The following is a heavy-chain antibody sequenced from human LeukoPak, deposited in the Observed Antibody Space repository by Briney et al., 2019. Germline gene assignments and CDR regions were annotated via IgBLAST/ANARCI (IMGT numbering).Heavy chain of an antibody. D-gene: IGHD4-17*01. J-gene: IGHJ4*02. V-gene: IGHV3-53*01. CDR3: ARVHDYGDYGPGTIDY. CDR2: IYSGGST. Sequence: GGSLRLSCAASGFTVSSNYMSWVRQAPGKGLEWVSVIYSGGSTYYADSVKGRFTISRDNAKNSLYLQMNSLRAEDTAVYYCARVHDYGDYGPGTIDYWGQGTLVTVSS. CDR1: GFTVSSNY.